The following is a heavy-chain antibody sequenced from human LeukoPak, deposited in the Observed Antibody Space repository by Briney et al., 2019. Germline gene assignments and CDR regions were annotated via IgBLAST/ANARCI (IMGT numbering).Heavy chain of an antibody. V-gene: IGHV4-4*02. CDR2: IYHSGST. CDR3: ARRTQLTYYGMDV. D-gene: IGHD2-2*01. J-gene: IGHJ6*04. CDR1: GGSISSSNW. Sequence: SETLSLTCAVSGGSISSSNWWSWVRQPPGKGLEWSGEIYHSGSTNYNPSLKSRVTISVDKSKNQFSLKLSSVTAADTAVYYCARRTQLTYYGMDVWGKGTTVTVSS.